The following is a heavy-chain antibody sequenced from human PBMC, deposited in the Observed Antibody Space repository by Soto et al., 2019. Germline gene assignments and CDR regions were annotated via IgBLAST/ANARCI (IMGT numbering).Heavy chain of an antibody. CDR3: ARCGVYKARSSTSCYPLDY. Sequence: PGGSLRLSCAASGFTFSSYAMHWVRQAPGKGLEWVAVISYDGSNKYYADSVKGRFTISRDNSKNTLYLQMNSLRAEDTAVYYCARCGVYKARSSTSCYPLDYWGQGTLVTVSS. CDR1: GFTFSSYA. J-gene: IGHJ4*02. D-gene: IGHD2-2*01. V-gene: IGHV3-30-3*01. CDR2: ISYDGSNK.